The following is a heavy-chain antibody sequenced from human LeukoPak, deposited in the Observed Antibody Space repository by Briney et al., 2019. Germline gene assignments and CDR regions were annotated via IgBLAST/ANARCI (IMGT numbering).Heavy chain of an antibody. CDR2: IKQDGSEK. CDR1: GFTFSSYW. CDR3: ARDRIAARPYYFDY. V-gene: IGHV3-7*01. Sequence: GGSLRLSCAASGFTFSSYWMSWVRQAPGKGLEWVANIKQDGSEKYYVDSVKGRFTISRDNAKNSLYLQMNSLRAEDTAVYYWARDRIAARPYYFDYGAQETLVTVSS. D-gene: IGHD6-6*01. J-gene: IGHJ4*02.